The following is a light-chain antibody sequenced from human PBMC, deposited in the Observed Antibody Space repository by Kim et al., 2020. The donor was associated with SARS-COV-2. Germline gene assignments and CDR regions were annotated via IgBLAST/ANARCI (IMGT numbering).Light chain of an antibody. V-gene: IGKV1-33*01. CDR1: QDISNY. CDR2: DAS. CDR3: QQYDNLPLT. Sequence: DIQMTQSPSSLSASVGDRVTITCQASQDISNYLNWYQQKPGKAPKLLIYDASNLETGVPSRFSGSGSGTDFTFTISSLQPEDIATYYYQQYDNLPLTFGGGTQVDIK. J-gene: IGKJ4*01.